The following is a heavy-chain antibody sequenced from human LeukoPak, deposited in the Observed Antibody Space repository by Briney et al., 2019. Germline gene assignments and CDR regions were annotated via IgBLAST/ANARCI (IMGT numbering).Heavy chain of an antibody. D-gene: IGHD1-1*01. CDR3: ARVPPGTTFLIGPSDY. J-gene: IGHJ4*02. Sequence: GGSLRLSCAASGFTFSSYAMHWVRQAPGKGLEYVSAISSNGGSTYYANSVKGRFTISRDNARNSLYLQMNSLRAEDTAVYYCARVPPGTTFLIGPSDYWGQGTLVSVSS. CDR1: GFTFSSYA. CDR2: ISSNGGST. V-gene: IGHV3-64*01.